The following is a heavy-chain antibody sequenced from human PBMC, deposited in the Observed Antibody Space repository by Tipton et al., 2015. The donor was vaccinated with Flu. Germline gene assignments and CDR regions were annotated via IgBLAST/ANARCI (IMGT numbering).Heavy chain of an antibody. CDR1: GYSITSGYF. D-gene: IGHD1-26*01. CDR2: INYSGST. CDR3: GRQDSGPWGRASGAQLDI. Sequence: TLSLTCTVSGYSITSGYFWGWIRQPPGKGLEWIGSINYSGSTYYRPSLKSRVSLSVDTSKNQFSLKLRSVVAADSAVYYCGRQDSGPWGRASGAQLDIWGQGTMVTVSS. V-gene: IGHV4-38-2*02. J-gene: IGHJ3*02.